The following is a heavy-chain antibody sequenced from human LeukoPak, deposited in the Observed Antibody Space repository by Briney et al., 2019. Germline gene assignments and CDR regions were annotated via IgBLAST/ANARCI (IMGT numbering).Heavy chain of an antibody. CDR3: ARATGGVTGSFDY. Sequence: ASVKVSCKASGYTFTSYGISWVRQAPGQGLEWMGWINTNTGNPTYAQGFTGRFVFSLDTSVSTAYLQISRLKTEDTAVYYCARATGGVTGSFDYWGQGTLVTVAS. CDR1: GYTFTSYG. D-gene: IGHD3-16*01. J-gene: IGHJ4*02. CDR2: INTNTGNP. V-gene: IGHV7-4-1*02.